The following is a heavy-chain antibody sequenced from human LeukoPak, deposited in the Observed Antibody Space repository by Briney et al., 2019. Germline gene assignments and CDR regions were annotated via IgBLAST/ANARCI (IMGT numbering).Heavy chain of an antibody. Sequence: GGSLRLSCAASGFTFSSYAMSWVRQAPGKGLEWVSAISGSGGSTYYADSVKGRFTISRDNSKNTLVLQMHSLRVDDTAIYYCAKILASGSGSYWGQGTLVTVSS. CDR3: AKILASGSGSY. J-gene: IGHJ4*02. V-gene: IGHV3-23*01. CDR1: GFTFSSYA. CDR2: ISGSGGST. D-gene: IGHD3-10*01.